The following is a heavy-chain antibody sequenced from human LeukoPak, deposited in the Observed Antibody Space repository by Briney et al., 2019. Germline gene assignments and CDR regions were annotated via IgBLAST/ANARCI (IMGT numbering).Heavy chain of an antibody. J-gene: IGHJ4*02. Sequence: PSETLSLTCTVSGGSTSSYYWSWIRQPPGKGLEWIGYIYYSGSTNYNPSLKSRVTISVDTSKNQFSLKLSSVTAADTAVYYCARLDFWSGYYIDYWGQGALVTVSS. CDR2: IYYSGST. CDR3: ARLDFWSGYYIDY. D-gene: IGHD3-3*01. CDR1: GGSTSSYY. V-gene: IGHV4-59*08.